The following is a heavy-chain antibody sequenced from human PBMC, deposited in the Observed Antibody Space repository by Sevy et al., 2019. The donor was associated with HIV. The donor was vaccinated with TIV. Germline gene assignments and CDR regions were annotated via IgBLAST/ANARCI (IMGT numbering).Heavy chain of an antibody. D-gene: IGHD2-2*01. Sequence: ASVKVSYKASGYTFTGYYMHWVRQAPGQGLEWMGWINPNSGGTNYAQKFQGRVTMTRDTSISTAYMELSRLRSDDTAVYYCVKGGTIVVVPAAILGGLWGQGTLVTVSS. CDR3: VKGGTIVVVPAAILGGL. CDR2: INPNSGGT. CDR1: GYTFTGYY. V-gene: IGHV1-2*02. J-gene: IGHJ4*02.